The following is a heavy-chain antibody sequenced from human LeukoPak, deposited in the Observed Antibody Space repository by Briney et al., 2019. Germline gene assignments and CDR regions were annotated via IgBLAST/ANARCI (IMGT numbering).Heavy chain of an antibody. D-gene: IGHD1-26*01. CDR2: ISSSSSYI. V-gene: IGHV3-21*01. J-gene: IGHJ4*02. CDR3: ARVYLGASAY. CDR1: GFTFSSYW. Sequence: GGSLRLSCAASGFTFSSYWMSWVRQAPGKGLEWASSISSSSSYIYYADSVKGRFTISRDNAKNSLYLQMNSLRAEDTAVYYCARVYLGASAYWGQGTLVTVSS.